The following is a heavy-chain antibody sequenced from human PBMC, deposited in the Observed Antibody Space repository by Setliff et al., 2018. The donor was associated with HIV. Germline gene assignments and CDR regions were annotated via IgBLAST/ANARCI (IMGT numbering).Heavy chain of an antibody. CDR2: VYYTGKT. Sequence: KPSDTLSLTCSVSGGSLISGGYYWSWIRQHPGKGLEWIGYVYYTGKTYYNPSLESRISMSVDTSKNQFSLKLTSVTAADTAIYYCARDLTSNSNCFEPWGQGTQVTVSS. V-gene: IGHV4-31*03. CDR1: GGSLISGGYY. D-gene: IGHD4-4*01. CDR3: ARDLTSNSNCFEP. J-gene: IGHJ5*02.